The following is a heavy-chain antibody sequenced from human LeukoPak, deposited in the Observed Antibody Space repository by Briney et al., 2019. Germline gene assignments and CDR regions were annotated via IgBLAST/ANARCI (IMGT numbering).Heavy chain of an antibody. D-gene: IGHD6-13*01. CDR3: ARDSESRWFYY. CDR1: GYSISSAYY. V-gene: IGHV4-38-2*02. J-gene: IGHJ4*02. CDR2: VYRNGNT. Sequence: SEPLSLTCSVSGYSISSAYYWGWIRQPPGKGLEWIGSVYRNGNTYYNPSLRSRVTISLDTPNKYFSLRLSSVTAADTATYYCARDSESRWFYYWGQGTLVTVSS.